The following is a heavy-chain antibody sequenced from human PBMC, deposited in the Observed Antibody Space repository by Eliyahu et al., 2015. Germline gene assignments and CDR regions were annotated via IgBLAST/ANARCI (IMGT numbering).Heavy chain of an antibody. CDR3: AKAYDSSDYYPDYFDY. D-gene: IGHD3-22*01. CDR1: GFTFSXYD. CDR2: ISYDGSNK. Sequence: QVQLVESGGGVVQPGXSLXLSCAAXGFTFSXYDMHWVRQAPGKGLEWVAVISYDGSNKYYADSVKGRFTISRDNSKNTLYLRMNSLRTEDTAVFYCAKAYDSSDYYPDYFDYWGQGTLVTVSS. J-gene: IGHJ4*02. V-gene: IGHV3-30*18.